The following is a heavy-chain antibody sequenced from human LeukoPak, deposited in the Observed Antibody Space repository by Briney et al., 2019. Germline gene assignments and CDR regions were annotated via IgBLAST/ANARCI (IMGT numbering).Heavy chain of an antibody. V-gene: IGHV3-23*01. Sequence: PGGSLRLSCAASGFTFDDYGMSWVRQAPGKGLEWVSAISGSGGSTDYADSVKGRFTISRDNSKNTLYLQMNSLRAEDTAVYYCAKDRPYYDSSGYYFDAFDIWGRGTMVTVSS. J-gene: IGHJ3*02. CDR3: AKDRPYYDSSGYYFDAFDI. CDR1: GFTFDDYG. D-gene: IGHD3-22*01. CDR2: ISGSGGST.